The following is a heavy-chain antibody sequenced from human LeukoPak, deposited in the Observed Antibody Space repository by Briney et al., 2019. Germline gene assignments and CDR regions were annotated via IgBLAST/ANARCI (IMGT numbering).Heavy chain of an antibody. CDR1: GASITSYH. CDR2: MFYSGNT. D-gene: IGHD3-16*02. J-gene: IGHJ4*02. Sequence: SEILSLTCTVSGASITSYHWSWIQQPAGKGLEWIGRMFYSGNTDYNPSLKSRVTMSVDTSKNQFSLNLSSVTAADTAVYYCARVYDYVWGSYPWGQGTLVTVSS. CDR3: ARVYDYVWGSYP. V-gene: IGHV4-4*07.